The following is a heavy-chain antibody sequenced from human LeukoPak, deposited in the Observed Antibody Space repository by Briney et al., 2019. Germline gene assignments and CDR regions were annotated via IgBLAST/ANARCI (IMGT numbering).Heavy chain of an antibody. CDR2: ISWNSGSI. Sequence: GGSLRLSCAASGFTFDDCAMHWVRQAPGKGLEWVSGISWNSGSIGYADSVKGRFTISRDNAKNSLYLQMNSLRAEDTALYYCAYSSGWSDWFDPWGQGTLVTVSS. CDR1: GFTFDDCA. V-gene: IGHV3-9*01. CDR3: AYSSGWSDWFDP. J-gene: IGHJ5*02. D-gene: IGHD6-19*01.